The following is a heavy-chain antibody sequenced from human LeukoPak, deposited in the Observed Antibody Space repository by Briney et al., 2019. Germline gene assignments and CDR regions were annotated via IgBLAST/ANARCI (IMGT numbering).Heavy chain of an antibody. Sequence: GRSLRLSCAASGLTFSSYAMSWVRQAPGKGLEWVSAISGSGGSTYYADSVKGRFTISRDNSKNTLYLQMNSLRAEDTAVYYCAKDLEQLVQNFDYWGQGTLVTVSS. D-gene: IGHD6-13*01. CDR2: ISGSGGST. J-gene: IGHJ4*02. CDR1: GLTFSSYA. CDR3: AKDLEQLVQNFDY. V-gene: IGHV3-23*01.